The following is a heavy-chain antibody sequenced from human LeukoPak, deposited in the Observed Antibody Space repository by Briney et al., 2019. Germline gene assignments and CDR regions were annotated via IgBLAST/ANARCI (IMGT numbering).Heavy chain of an antibody. V-gene: IGHV1-69*13. CDR1: GGTFSSYA. D-gene: IGHD5-12*01. J-gene: IGHJ4*02. Sequence: SVKVSCKASGGTFSSYAISWVRQAPGQGLEWMGGIIPIFGTANYAQKFQGRVTITADESTSTAYMELSSLRSEDTAVYYCARDLSGYDSRSFDCWGQGTLVTVSS. CDR3: ARDLSGYDSRSFDC. CDR2: IIPIFGTA.